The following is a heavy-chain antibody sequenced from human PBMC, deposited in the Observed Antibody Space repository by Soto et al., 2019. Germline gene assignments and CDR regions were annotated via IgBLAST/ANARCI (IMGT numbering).Heavy chain of an antibody. CDR2: IYPGDSDT. CDR3: AIGFQKLGDYDAFDI. Sequence: GESLKISCKGSGYSFTSYWIGWVRQMPGKGLEWMGIIYPGDSDTRYSPSFQGQVTISADKSISTAYLQWSSLKASDTAMYYCAIGFQKLGDYDAFDIWGQGTMVTVSS. V-gene: IGHV5-51*01. CDR1: GYSFTSYW. D-gene: IGHD7-27*01. J-gene: IGHJ3*02.